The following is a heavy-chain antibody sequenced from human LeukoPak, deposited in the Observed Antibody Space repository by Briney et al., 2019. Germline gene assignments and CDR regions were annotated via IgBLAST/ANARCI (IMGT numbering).Heavy chain of an antibody. V-gene: IGHV1-69*13. J-gene: IGHJ4*02. Sequence: ASVKVTCKASGCTFSRYAISWVRQAPGQGLEWMGGIIPIFGTPNYAQKFQGRVTITADESTSIAYMELSSLRSEDTAVYYCARGWLAENTVVTPYNYWGQGTLVTVSS. CDR3: ARGWLAENTVVTPYNY. CDR1: GCTFSRYA. CDR2: IIPIFGTP. D-gene: IGHD4-23*01.